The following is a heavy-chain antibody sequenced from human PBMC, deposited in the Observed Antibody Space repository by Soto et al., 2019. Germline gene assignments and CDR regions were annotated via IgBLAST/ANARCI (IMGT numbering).Heavy chain of an antibody. CDR3: ARGRYGDY. CDR1: GYTFTSYG. Sequence: QVHVVQSGAEVKKPGASVKVSCKGSGYTFTSYGITWVRQAPGQGLEWMGWISARNGDTDYAQKLQGRVTVTRDTSTSTAYMELRSLRSDDTAVYYCARGRYGDYWGQGALVTVSS. J-gene: IGHJ4*02. V-gene: IGHV1-18*01. CDR2: ISARNGDT. D-gene: IGHD1-1*01.